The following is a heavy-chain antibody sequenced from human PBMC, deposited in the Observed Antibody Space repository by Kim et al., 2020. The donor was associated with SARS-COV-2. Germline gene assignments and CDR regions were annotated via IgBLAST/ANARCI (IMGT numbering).Heavy chain of an antibody. V-gene: IGHV4-59*01. D-gene: IGHD1-1*01. Sequence: SETQSLTCTVTGDSISDDYWSWIRQAPGKGLEWIGYVYSSGANNSNPSLKNRVTMSIDTSKSQFSLDLDSVTAADTAIYYCTRGSTTVFFDAWGQGLLVTVSS. J-gene: IGHJ5*02. CDR2: VYSSGAN. CDR3: TRGSTTVFFDA. CDR1: GDSISDDY.